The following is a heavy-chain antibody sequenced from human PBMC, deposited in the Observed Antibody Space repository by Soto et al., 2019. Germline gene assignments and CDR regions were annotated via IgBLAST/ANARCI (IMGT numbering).Heavy chain of an antibody. D-gene: IGHD5-18*01. CDR2: IYYSGST. CDR3: AALCGYSHKGFDY. CDR1: GGSISSSSYY. Sequence: PSETLSLTCTVSGGSISSSSYYWGWIRQPPGKGLEWIGSIYYSGSTYYNPSLKSRVTISVDTSKNRFSLKLSSVTAADTAVYYCAALCGYSHKGFDYWGQGTLVTGSS. V-gene: IGHV4-39*01. J-gene: IGHJ4*02.